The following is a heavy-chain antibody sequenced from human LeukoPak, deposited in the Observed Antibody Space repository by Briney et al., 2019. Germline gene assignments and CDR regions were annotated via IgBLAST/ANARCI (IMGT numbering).Heavy chain of an antibody. D-gene: IGHD2-2*01. CDR1: GFTFSDHF. CDR3: VRDQGRPGDY. CDR2: TRNKAHNYTT. Sequence: GGSLRLSCAASGFTFSDHFLDWVRQAPGKGLEWVGRTRNKAHNYTTSYAASVQGRFTISRHASTKLMYLQMNSLKTEDTAVYFCVRDQGRPGDYWGQGTLVTVSS. J-gene: IGHJ4*02. V-gene: IGHV3-72*01.